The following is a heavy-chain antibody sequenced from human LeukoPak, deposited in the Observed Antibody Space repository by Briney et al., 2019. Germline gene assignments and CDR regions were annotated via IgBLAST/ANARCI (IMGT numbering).Heavy chain of an antibody. Sequence: PGGSPRLSCAASGFTFSSYSMNWVRQAPGKGLEWVSSISSSSSYIYYADSVKGRFTISRDNAKNSLYLQMNSLRAEDTAVYYCARDRNDYGDYWGQGTLVTVSS. CDR3: ARDRNDYGDY. CDR1: GFTFSSYS. CDR2: ISSSSSYI. V-gene: IGHV3-21*01. J-gene: IGHJ4*02.